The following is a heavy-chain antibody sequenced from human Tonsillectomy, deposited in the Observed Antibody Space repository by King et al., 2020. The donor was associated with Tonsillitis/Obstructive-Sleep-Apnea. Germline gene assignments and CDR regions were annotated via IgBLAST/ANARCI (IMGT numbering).Heavy chain of an antibody. CDR3: ARMSLYGSGTYYSFDY. CDR1: GASISSYY. CDR2: IYYSGST. J-gene: IGHJ4*02. Sequence: VQLQESGPGLVKPSETLSLTCAVPGASISSYYWSWIRQPPGKGLEWIGYIYYSGSTNYNPSLNSQVTILLDTSKNQFSLKLSSVTAADTAVYYCARMSLYGSGTYYSFDYWGQGTLVTVSS. V-gene: IGHV4-59*01. D-gene: IGHD3-10*01.